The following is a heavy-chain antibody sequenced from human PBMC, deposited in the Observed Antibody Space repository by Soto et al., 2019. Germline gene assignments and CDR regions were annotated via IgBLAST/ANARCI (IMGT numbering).Heavy chain of an antibody. D-gene: IGHD5-18*01. CDR1: GGSISSGGYY. Sequence: SETLSLTCTVSGGSISSGGYYWSWIRQHPGKGLEWIGYIYYSGSTYYNPSLKSRVTISVDTSKNQFSLKLSSVTAADTAVYYCARARPLHPWSISSSRFDYWGQGTLVTVSS. CDR2: IYYSGST. J-gene: IGHJ4*02. V-gene: IGHV4-31*03. CDR3: ARARPLHPWSISSSRFDY.